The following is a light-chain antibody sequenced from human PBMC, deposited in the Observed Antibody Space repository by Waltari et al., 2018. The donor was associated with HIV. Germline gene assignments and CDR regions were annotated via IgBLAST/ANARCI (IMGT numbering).Light chain of an antibody. CDR3: QSFDNTLRGV. Sequence: TQPPSVSGAPGQRVTISCTGTSSNIGAGHDVHWYQQLPGTAPKLLIFGNDHRPSGVPDRFSGSKSGSSASLAITGLQPEDEGDYYCQSFDNTLRGVFGGGTKLTVL. CDR2: GND. J-gene: IGLJ3*02. CDR1: SSNIGAGHD. V-gene: IGLV1-40*01.